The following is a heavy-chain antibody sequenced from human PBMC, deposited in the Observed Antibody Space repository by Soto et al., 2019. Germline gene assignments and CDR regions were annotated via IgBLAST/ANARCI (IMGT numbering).Heavy chain of an antibody. D-gene: IGHD3-9*01. V-gene: IGHV1-69*13. CDR3: ARGFDILTGKLRNWFDP. Sequence: SVKVSCKASGGTFSSYAISWVRQAPGQGLEWMGGIIPIFGTANYAQKFQGRVTITADESTSTAYMELSSLRSEDTAVYYCARGFDILTGKLRNWFDPWGQGTLVTVSS. CDR2: IIPIFGTA. CDR1: GGTFSSYA. J-gene: IGHJ5*02.